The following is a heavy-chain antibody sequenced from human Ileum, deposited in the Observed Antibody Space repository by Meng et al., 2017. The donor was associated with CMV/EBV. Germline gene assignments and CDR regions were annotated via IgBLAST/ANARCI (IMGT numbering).Heavy chain of an antibody. V-gene: IGHV3-48*03. CDR1: GFIFSNYE. J-gene: IGHJ6*02. CDR2: VTSTGSTT. Sequence: GESLKISCAASGFIFSNYEMNWVRQAPGKGLEWVSYVTSTGSTTYYAHSVRGRFTISRDNAKNSMYLEMNSLRAEDTAVYYCASRDYYDYTLDVWGQGNTV. CDR3: ASRDYYDYTLDV.